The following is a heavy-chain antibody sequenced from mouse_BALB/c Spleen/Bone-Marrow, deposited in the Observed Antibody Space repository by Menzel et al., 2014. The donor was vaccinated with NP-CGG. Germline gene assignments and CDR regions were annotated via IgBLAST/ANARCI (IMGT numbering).Heavy chain of an antibody. CDR2: INPDSSTI. J-gene: IGHJ3*01. CDR1: GFDFSRSC. CDR3: ARLSYYGRFAY. Sequence: EVQLQESGGGLVQPGGSLNLSCAASGFDFSRSCMSWVRQAPGKGLEWIGEINPDSSTINYTPSLKDKFIISRDNAKNTQYLQMSKVRSEDTALYYCARLSYYGRFAYWGQGTLVTVSA. D-gene: IGHD1-1*01. V-gene: IGHV4-1*02.